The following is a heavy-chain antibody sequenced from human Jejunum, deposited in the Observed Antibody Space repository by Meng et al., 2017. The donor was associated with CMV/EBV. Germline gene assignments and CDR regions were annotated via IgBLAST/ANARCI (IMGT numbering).Heavy chain of an antibody. CDR2: IYWNDDS. CDR1: GFALSTTGVG. D-gene: IGHD5-18*01. CDR3: AHYVDTARGGWYFDL. Sequence: GFALSTTGVGVGWIRQPPGEALEWLALIYWNDDSRYSLSLKTRLTITKDTSRNQVLLTMTNMDPVDTGTYYCAHYVDTARGGWYFDLWGRGTLVTVSS. V-gene: IGHV2-5*01. J-gene: IGHJ2*01.